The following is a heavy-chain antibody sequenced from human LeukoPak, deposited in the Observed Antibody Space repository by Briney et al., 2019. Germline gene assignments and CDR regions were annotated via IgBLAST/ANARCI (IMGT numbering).Heavy chain of an antibody. CDR1: GGSFSGYY. CDR2: INHSGST. J-gene: IGHJ4*02. Sequence: SETLSLTCAVYGGSFSGYYWSWIRQPPGKGLEWIGEINHSGSTNYNPSLKSRVTISVDTSKNQFSLKLSSVTAADTAVYYCARGKRGYSYGPTGTLDYWGQGNLVTLSS. D-gene: IGHD5-18*01. V-gene: IGHV4-34*01. CDR3: ARGKRGYSYGPTGTLDY.